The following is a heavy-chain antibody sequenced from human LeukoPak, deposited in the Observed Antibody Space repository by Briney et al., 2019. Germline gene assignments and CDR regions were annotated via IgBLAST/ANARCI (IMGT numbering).Heavy chain of an antibody. D-gene: IGHD5-12*01. V-gene: IGHV3-74*01. J-gene: IGHJ4*02. CDR2: INSDGSST. CDR3: AKVPQYSGFEYFDY. Sequence: GGSLRLSCAASGFTFSSYWMHWVRQAPGKGLVWVSRINSDGSSTSYADSVKGRFTISRDNAKNTLYLQMNSLRAEDTAVYYCAKVPQYSGFEYFDYWGQGTLVTVSS. CDR1: GFTFSSYW.